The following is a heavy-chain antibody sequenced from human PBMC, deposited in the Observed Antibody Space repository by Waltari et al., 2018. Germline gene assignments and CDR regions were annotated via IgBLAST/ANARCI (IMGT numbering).Heavy chain of an antibody. CDR3: TTDALGDRFDY. CDR1: GFTFSRYW. V-gene: IGHV3-15*01. Sequence: EVQLVESGGGLVQPGGSLRLSCAASGFTFSRYWMRWVRQAPGKGLEWVGRIKSKTDGGTTDYAAPVKGRFTISRDDSKNTLYLQMNSLKTEDTAVYYCTTDALGDRFDYWGQGTLVTVSS. D-gene: IGHD2-21*02. CDR2: IKSKTDGGTT. J-gene: IGHJ4*02.